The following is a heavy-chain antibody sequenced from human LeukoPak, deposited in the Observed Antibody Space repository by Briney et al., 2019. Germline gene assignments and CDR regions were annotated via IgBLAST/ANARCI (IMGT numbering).Heavy chain of an antibody. Sequence: SETLSLTCTVSGGSISSSSYYWGWIRQPPGKGLEWIGSIYYSGSTYYNPSLKSRVTISVDTSKNQFSLKLSSVTAADTAVYYCASLGLWLPGGWGQGTLVTVSS. V-gene: IGHV4-39*07. D-gene: IGHD5-18*01. CDR2: IYYSGST. J-gene: IGHJ4*02. CDR1: GGSISSSSYY. CDR3: ASLGLWLPGG.